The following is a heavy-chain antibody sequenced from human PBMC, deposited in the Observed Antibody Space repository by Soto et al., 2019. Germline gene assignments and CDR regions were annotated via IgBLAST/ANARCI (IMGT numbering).Heavy chain of an antibody. D-gene: IGHD3-16*01. CDR2: TYYRSKWYD. V-gene: IGHV6-1*01. CDR3: ARSWFGHHLHWLAF. CDR1: GDSVSSNTVA. J-gene: IGHJ5*01. Sequence: PSQTLSLTCAISGDSVSSNTVAWNWIRQSPSRGLEWLGRTYYRSKWYDDYAESVKSRIAINPDTSKNQFSLHLNSVTLEDTAVYYCARSWFGHHLHWLAFSGQGTLVTVSS.